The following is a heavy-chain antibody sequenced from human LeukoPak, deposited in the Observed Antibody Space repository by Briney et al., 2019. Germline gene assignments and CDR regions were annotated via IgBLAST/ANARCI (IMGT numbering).Heavy chain of an antibody. D-gene: IGHD6-19*01. J-gene: IGHJ5*02. CDR2: IYYSGST. Sequence: SETLSLTCTVSGGSISSYYWSWIRQPPGKGLEWIGYIYYSGSTNYNPSLKSRVTISVDTSKNQFSLKLSSVTAADTAVYYCARQVGGIAVAGLNWFDPWGQGTLVTVSS. V-gene: IGHV4-59*08. CDR3: ARQVGGIAVAGLNWFDP. CDR1: GGSISSYY.